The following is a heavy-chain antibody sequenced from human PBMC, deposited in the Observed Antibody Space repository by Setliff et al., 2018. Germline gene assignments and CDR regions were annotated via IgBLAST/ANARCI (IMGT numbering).Heavy chain of an antibody. D-gene: IGHD5-18*01. J-gene: IGHJ4*02. CDR3: ARGGYSYGLGGFPLDY. CDR2: IYTSGST. V-gene: IGHV4-61*02. Sequence: SETLSLTCTVSGGSISRGSYDWSWIRQPAGKGLEWIGRIYTSGSTNYNPSLKSRVTISVDTSKNQFYLKLSSVTAADTAVYYCARGGYSYGLGGFPLDYWGQGTLVTVSS. CDR1: GGSISRGSYD.